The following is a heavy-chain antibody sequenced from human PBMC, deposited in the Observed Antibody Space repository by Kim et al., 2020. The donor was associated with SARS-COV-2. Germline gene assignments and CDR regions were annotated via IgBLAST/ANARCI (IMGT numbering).Heavy chain of an antibody. CDR2: INPNGGGT. V-gene: IGHV1-2*06. J-gene: IGHJ4*02. Sequence: ASVKVSCQASGYIFSGYYIHWVRQAPGQGLEWMGRINPNGGGTKYAQKFQGRVTMTRDTSITTAYMELTGLASDDTAVYYCSVKLEYTTSDKSYWGQGTLVTVSS. CDR1: GYIFSGYY. D-gene: IGHD2-2*02. CDR3: SVKLEYTTSDKSY.